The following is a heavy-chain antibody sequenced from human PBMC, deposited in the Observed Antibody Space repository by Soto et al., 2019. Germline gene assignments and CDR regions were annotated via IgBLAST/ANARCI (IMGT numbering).Heavy chain of an antibody. CDR3: ARPSRSYFRDY. Sequence: QVQLQESGPGLVKPSGTLSLTCAVSGDSIISSNWWSWVRQPPGKGLEWIGEIYHSGSTNYNPSLNSRVTISVDKSKNQFSLNLNSVTAAYMAVYYCARPSRSYFRDYWGQGTLVTVSS. J-gene: IGHJ4*02. CDR1: GDSIISSNW. V-gene: IGHV4-4*02. D-gene: IGHD1-26*01. CDR2: IYHSGST.